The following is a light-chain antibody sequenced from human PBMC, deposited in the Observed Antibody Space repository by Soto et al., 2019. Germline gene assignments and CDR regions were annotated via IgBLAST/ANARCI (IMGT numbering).Light chain of an antibody. Sequence: QCALNQPASVSGAAGQSITISCTGTSSDVGGYNYVSWYQQYPGKVPKLMIYDVSSRPSGVSNRFSGSKSGNAASLTISGLQAEDEADYYCSSYTTSSTRVFGTGTKVTVL. CDR3: SSYTTSSTRV. J-gene: IGLJ1*01. CDR2: DVS. CDR1: SSDVGGYNY. V-gene: IGLV2-14*03.